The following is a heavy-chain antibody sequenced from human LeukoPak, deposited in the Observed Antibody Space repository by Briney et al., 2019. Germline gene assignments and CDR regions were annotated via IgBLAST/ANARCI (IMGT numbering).Heavy chain of an antibody. CDR2: IHHSGST. Sequence: PSETLSLTCAVSGGSIIRNNWWSWVRQPPGKGLEWIGEIHHSGSTNYNTSLKSRVTISLDKSKNQFSLKLTSVTAADTAVYYCARGSPEHSSILENWGQGTLVTVSS. J-gene: IGHJ4*02. V-gene: IGHV4-4*02. CDR3: ARGSPEHSSILEN. CDR1: GGSIIRNNW. D-gene: IGHD1-1*01.